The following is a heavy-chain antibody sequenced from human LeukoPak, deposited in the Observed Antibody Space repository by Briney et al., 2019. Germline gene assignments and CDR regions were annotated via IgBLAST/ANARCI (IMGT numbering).Heavy chain of an antibody. D-gene: IGHD2-15*01. CDR2: INPNSGGT. Sequence: ASVKVSCKASGYTFTCYYLHWVRQAPGQGLEWMGWINPNSGGTNYAQKFQGRVTMTRDTSITTAYMQLSRLRSDDTAVYYCARGGVGYCGGGSCYLNWFDPWGQGTRVTVSS. V-gene: IGHV1-2*02. J-gene: IGHJ5*02. CDR3: ARGGVGYCGGGSCYLNWFDP. CDR1: GYTFTCYY.